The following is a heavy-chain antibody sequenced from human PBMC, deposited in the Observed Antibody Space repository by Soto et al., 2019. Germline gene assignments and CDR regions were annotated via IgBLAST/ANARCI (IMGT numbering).Heavy chain of an antibody. J-gene: IGHJ6*02. V-gene: IGHV3-30*18. D-gene: IGHD3-10*01. CDR3: AKVSSDRGYYFYGMDV. Sequence: QVQLVESGGGVVQPGRSLRLSWAASGFTFRSYGMHWVRQAPGKGLEWVAVISYDGSDRYYADSVKGRFTISRDNSKNTLYLQMNSLRAEDTAVYYCAKVSSDRGYYFYGMDVWGQGTTVTVSS. CDR1: GFTFRSYG. CDR2: ISYDGSDR.